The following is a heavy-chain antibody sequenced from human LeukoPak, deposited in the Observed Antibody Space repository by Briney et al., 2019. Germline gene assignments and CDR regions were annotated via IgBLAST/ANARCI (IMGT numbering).Heavy chain of an antibody. CDR1: RFTFSSYW. V-gene: IGHV3-74*01. Sequence: GGSLRLSCAASRFTFSSYWMHWVRQAPGKGLVWVSRINSDGSSTSYADSVKGRFTISRDNAKNTLYLQMNSLRAEDTAVYYCAREWDSSGWYGYGMDVWGQGTTVTVSS. J-gene: IGHJ6*02. CDR2: INSDGSST. D-gene: IGHD6-19*01. CDR3: AREWDSSGWYGYGMDV.